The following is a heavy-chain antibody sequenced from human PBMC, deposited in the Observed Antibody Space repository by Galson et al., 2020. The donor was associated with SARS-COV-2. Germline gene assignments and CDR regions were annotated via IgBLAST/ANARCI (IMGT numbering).Heavy chain of an antibody. D-gene: IGHD3-22*01. Sequence: ASETLSLTCTVSGGSISSGGYYWSWIRQHPGKGLEWIGYIYYSGSTYYNPSLKSRVTISVDTSKNQFSLKLSSVTAADTAVYYCVRALRYYGSSGYYYPDAFDIWGQGTMVTVSS. V-gene: IGHV4-31*03. CDR3: VRALRYYGSSGYYYPDAFDI. CDR2: IYYSGST. CDR1: GGSISSGGYY. J-gene: IGHJ3*02.